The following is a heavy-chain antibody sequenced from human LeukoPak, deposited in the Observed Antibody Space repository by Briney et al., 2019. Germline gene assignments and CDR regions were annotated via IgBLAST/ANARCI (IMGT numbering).Heavy chain of an antibody. CDR2: IYYSGST. CDR3: ARRGILTGDYFFDY. Sequence: PSETLSLTCTVSGGSISSYYWSWIRQPPGKGLEWIGYIYYSGSTNYNPSLKSRVTISVDTSKNQFSLKLSSVTAADTAVYYCARRGILTGDYFFDYWGQGTLVTVSS. V-gene: IGHV4-59*08. D-gene: IGHD3-9*01. J-gene: IGHJ4*02. CDR1: GGSISSYY.